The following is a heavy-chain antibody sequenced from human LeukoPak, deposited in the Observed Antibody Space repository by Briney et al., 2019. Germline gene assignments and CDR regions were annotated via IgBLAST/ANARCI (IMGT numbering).Heavy chain of an antibody. CDR1: GFTFSSYG. CDR2: ISSDGSNE. Sequence: GGSLRLSCAASGFTFSSYGMHWVRQAPGKGLEWVALISSDGSNENYADSMKGRFTISRDNSKSTLYLQMNSLRAEDTAVYYCAKAFYSSGRTYFDYWGQGTLVTVSS. J-gene: IGHJ4*02. CDR3: AKAFYSSGRTYFDY. V-gene: IGHV3-30*18. D-gene: IGHD3-22*01.